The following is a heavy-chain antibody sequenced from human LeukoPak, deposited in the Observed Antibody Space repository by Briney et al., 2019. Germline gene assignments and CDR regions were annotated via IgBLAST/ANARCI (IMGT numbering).Heavy chain of an antibody. CDR1: GGSISSGDYY. CDR2: IYYSGST. D-gene: IGHD6-6*01. J-gene: IGHJ4*02. CDR3: ARDPSSQVGFDY. V-gene: IGHV4-30-4*08. Sequence: SETLSLTCTVSGGSISSGDYYWSWIRQPPGKGLEWIGYIYYSGSTYYNPSLKSRVTISVDTSKNQFSLKLSSVTAADTAVYYCARDPSSQVGFDYWGQGTLVTVSS.